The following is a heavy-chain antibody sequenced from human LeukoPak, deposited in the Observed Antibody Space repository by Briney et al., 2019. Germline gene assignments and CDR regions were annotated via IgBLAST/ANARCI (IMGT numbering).Heavy chain of an antibody. CDR3: ARDYYEDAFDI. V-gene: IGHV4-34*01. CDR1: GGSFSGYY. J-gene: IGHJ3*02. D-gene: IGHD3-22*01. Sequence: TSETLSLTCAVYGGSFSGYYWSWIRQPPGKGLEWIGEINHSGSTNYNPSLKSRVTISVDTSKNQFSLKLSSVTAADTAVYYCARDYYEDAFDIWGQGTMVTVSS. CDR2: INHSGST.